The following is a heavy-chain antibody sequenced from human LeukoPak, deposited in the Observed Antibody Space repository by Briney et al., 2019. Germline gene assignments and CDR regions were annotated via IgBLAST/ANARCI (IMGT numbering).Heavy chain of an antibody. D-gene: IGHD3-10*01. V-gene: IGHV1-8*01. Sequence: ASVKVSCKASGYTFTSYDINWVRQATGQGLEWMGWMNPNSGNTGYAQKFQGRVTITTNTSISTAYMELSSLRSEDTAVYYCARREYGSGSYHLVYWGQGTLVTVSS. CDR2: MNPNSGNT. CDR1: GYTFTSYD. J-gene: IGHJ4*02. CDR3: ARREYGSGSYHLVY.